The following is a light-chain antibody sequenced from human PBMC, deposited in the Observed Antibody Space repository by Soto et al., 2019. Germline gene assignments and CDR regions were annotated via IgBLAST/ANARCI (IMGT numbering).Light chain of an antibody. Sequence: EIVLTQSPATLSLSPGEKVTLSCRASQCVRSSYLAWYQHKPGQAPRLLIYRASSRATGIPDRFSASGSGTDFTLTISSLQPEDFATYYCHQRHSTPWTFGQGTKVDIK. V-gene: IGKV3D-20*02. CDR1: QCVRSSY. CDR3: HQRHSTPWT. CDR2: RAS. J-gene: IGKJ1*01.